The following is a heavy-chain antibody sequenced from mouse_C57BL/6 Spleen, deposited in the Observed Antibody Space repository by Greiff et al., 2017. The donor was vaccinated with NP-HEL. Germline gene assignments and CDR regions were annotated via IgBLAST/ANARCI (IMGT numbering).Heavy chain of an antibody. J-gene: IGHJ1*03. CDR3: ARPGYDGYYVWYFDV. V-gene: IGHV1-82*01. Sequence: QVQLQQSGPELVKPGASVKISCKASGYAFSSSWMNWVKQRPGKGLEWIGRIYPGDGDTNYNGKFKGKATLTADKSSSTAYMQLSSLTSEDSAVYFCARPGYDGYYVWYFDVWGTGTTVTVSS. D-gene: IGHD2-3*01. CDR1: GYAFSSSW. CDR2: IYPGDGDT.